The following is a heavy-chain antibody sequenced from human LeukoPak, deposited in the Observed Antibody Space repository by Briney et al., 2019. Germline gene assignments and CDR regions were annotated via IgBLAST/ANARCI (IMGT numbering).Heavy chain of an antibody. J-gene: IGHJ6*03. CDR1: GFTFSDFY. D-gene: IGHD3-16*01. CDR3: ARLIRHSDYMDV. Sequence: GGSLRLSCAASGFTFSDFYMSWIRQAPGKGLEWVSYISSTGSTIYYADSVKGRFTISRDNAKNSLYLQMNSLRAEDTAVYYCARLIRHSDYMDVWGKGTTVTISS. V-gene: IGHV3-11*04. CDR2: ISSTGSTI.